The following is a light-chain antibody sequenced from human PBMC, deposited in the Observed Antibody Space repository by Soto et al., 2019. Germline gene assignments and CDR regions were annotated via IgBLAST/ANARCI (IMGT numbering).Light chain of an antibody. V-gene: IGLV4-60*02. CDR1: SGHSSYI. CDR2: LEGSGSY. CDR3: ETWGSNTRL. J-gene: IGLJ3*02. Sequence: QSVLTQSSSASASLGSSVKLTCTLSSGHSSYIIAWHQQQPGKAPRYLMKLEGSGSYNKGSGVPDRFSGSSSGADRYLTISNLPFEDEADYYCETWGSNTRLFGGGTKVTVL.